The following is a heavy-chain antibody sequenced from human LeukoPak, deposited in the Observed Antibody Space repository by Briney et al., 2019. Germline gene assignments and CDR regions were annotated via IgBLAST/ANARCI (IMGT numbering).Heavy chain of an antibody. CDR1: GFTFADYW. CDR3: ARGGFTYGPATLGALDI. D-gene: IGHD5-18*01. J-gene: IGHJ3*02. CDR2: ISADGRMT. V-gene: IGHV3-74*01. Sequence: GGSLRLSCAASGFTFADYWMHWVRQAPGKGLVWVSRISADGRMTDYEDSVKGRFTVSRDNAKNTLYLQMNRVRAEDTAVYYCARGGFTYGPATLGALDIWGQGTMVPVSS.